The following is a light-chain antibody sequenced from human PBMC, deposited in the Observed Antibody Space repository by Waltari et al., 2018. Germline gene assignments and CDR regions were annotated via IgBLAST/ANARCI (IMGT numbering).Light chain of an antibody. J-gene: IGKJ1*01. CDR1: QGISNY. V-gene: IGKV1-27*01. CDR2: AAS. Sequence: DIQMTQSPSSLSASVGDRVTTTCRARQGISNYLAWYQQKPGKVPKLLIYAASTLQSGVPSRFSGSGSGTDFTLTISSLQPEDVATYYCQKYNSAPWTFGQGTKVEIK. CDR3: QKYNSAPWT.